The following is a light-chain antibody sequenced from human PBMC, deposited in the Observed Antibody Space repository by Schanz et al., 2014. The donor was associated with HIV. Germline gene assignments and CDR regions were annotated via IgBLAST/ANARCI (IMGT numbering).Light chain of an antibody. V-gene: IGLV2-14*03. CDR1: SGDVGSYNY. CDR3: SSYAGSNNLGV. CDR2: DVS. J-gene: IGLJ2*01. Sequence: QSALTQPASVSGSPGQSISISCTGTSGDVGSYNYVSWYQQHPGKAPKLMIYDVSNRPSGVSSRFSGSKSGNTASLTVSGLQAEDEADYYCSSYAGSNNLGVFGGGTKLTVL.